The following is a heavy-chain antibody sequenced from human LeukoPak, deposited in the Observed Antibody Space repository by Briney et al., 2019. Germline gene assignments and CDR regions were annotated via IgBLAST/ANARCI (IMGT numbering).Heavy chain of an antibody. CDR1: GGSISSSSYY. Sequence: PSETLSLTCTVSGGSISSSSYYWGWIRQPPGKGLEWIGTVYYSGSTYHNPSLKTRLTISVDTSKNQFSLKLSSVTAADTAVYYCARHASLSIAAYFEYWGQGTLVTVSS. J-gene: IGHJ4*02. V-gene: IGHV4-39*01. D-gene: IGHD6-6*01. CDR2: VYYSGST. CDR3: ARHASLSIAAYFEY.